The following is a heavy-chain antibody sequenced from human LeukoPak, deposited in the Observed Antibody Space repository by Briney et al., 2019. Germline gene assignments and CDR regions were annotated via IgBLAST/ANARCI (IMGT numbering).Heavy chain of an antibody. CDR3: ARVAGTVGATGGHYFDY. Sequence: GGGPRLSCAAPGVTGSSNYMRLGRQAPGEGVEGGAGIYSGGSTYYADSVKGRFTISRDNSKNTLYLQMNSLRAEDTAVYYCARVAGTVGATGGHYFDYWGQGTLVTVSS. CDR1: GVTGSSNY. CDR2: IYSGGST. J-gene: IGHJ4*02. V-gene: IGHV3-53*01. D-gene: IGHD1-26*01.